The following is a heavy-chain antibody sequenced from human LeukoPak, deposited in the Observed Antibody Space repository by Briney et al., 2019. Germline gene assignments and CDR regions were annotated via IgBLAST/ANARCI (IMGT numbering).Heavy chain of an antibody. CDR3: ARDHYSRNDY. D-gene: IGHD6-13*01. V-gene: IGHV3-48*02. CDR1: GFTFSSYS. CDR2: ISSSSSPI. J-gene: IGHJ4*02. Sequence: GGSLRLSCAASGFTFSSYSMTWVRQAPGKGLVWLSYISSSSSPIYYADSVKGRFTISRDNAKNSLYLQMNSLRDEDTAVYYCARDHYSRNDYWGQGTLVTVSS.